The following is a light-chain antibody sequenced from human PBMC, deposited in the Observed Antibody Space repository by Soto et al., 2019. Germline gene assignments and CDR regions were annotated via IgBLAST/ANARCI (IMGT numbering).Light chain of an antibody. CDR2: GAS. V-gene: IGKV3-20*01. J-gene: IGKJ2*01. CDR1: QSVTSSY. Sequence: EIVLTQSPGTLSLSPGERATLSCRASQSVTSSYLAWYQQKPGQAPRLLIYGASSRATGIPDRFSGSGSGTDFPLTISRLEPEDFAVYYCQQYGSSPRTFGQGTKLEI. CDR3: QQYGSSPRT.